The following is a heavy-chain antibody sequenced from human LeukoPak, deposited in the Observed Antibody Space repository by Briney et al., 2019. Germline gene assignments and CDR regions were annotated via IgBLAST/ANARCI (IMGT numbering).Heavy chain of an antibody. J-gene: IGHJ4*02. CDR1: GGSISSYY. V-gene: IGHV4-59*01. Sequence: SETLSLTCTGSGGSISSYYWSWIRQPPGKGREWIGYIYYSGSTNYNPSLKSRVTISVDTSKNQFSLKLSSVTAAATAVYYCARDRRYYGSGIVYFDYWGQGTLVTVSS. CDR2: IYYSGST. CDR3: ARDRRYYGSGIVYFDY. D-gene: IGHD3-10*01.